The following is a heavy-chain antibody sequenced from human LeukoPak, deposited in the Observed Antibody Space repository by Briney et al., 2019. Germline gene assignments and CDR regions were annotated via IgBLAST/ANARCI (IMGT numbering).Heavy chain of an antibody. D-gene: IGHD3-22*01. Sequence: GGSLRLSCAASGFTFSSYAMHWVRQAPGKGLEYVSAISGSGGSTYYADSVKGRFTISRDNSKNTLYLQMNSLRAEDTAVYYCAKDHYDSSGSDYWGQGTLVTVSS. CDR3: AKDHYDSSGSDY. V-gene: IGHV3-23*01. J-gene: IGHJ4*02. CDR2: ISGSGGST. CDR1: GFTFSSYA.